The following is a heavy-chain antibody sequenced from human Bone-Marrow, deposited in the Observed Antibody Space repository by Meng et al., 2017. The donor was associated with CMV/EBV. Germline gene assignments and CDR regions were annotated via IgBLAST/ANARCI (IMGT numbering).Heavy chain of an antibody. CDR3: ARGKSVNGNAAGS. CDR2: ISWNSGII. Sequence: SLKISCAASGFTFDDYAMHWVRQAPGKGLEWVSSISWNSGIIGYADSVKGRFTISRDNAKNSLYLQMDSLRAEDTAVYYCARGKSVNGNAAGSWGQGTLVTVSS. V-gene: IGHV3-9*01. CDR1: GFTFDDYA. J-gene: IGHJ4*02. D-gene: IGHD3-10*01.